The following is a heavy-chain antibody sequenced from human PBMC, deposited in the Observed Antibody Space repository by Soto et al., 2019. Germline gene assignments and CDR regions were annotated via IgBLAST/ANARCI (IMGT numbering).Heavy chain of an antibody. Sequence: SETLSLTCTVSGGSISSSSYYWGWIRQPPGKGLEWIGSIYYSGSTYYNPSLKSRVTISVDTSKNQFSLKLSSVTAADTAVYYCARHTRDLYRSGWYVDYWGQGTLLTVS. CDR2: IYYSGST. D-gene: IGHD6-19*01. CDR3: ARHTRDLYRSGWYVDY. J-gene: IGHJ4*02. V-gene: IGHV4-39*01. CDR1: GGSISSSSYY.